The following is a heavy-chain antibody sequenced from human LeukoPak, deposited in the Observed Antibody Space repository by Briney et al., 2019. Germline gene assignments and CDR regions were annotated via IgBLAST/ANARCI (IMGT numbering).Heavy chain of an antibody. V-gene: IGHV3-23*01. D-gene: IGHD4-17*01. Sequence: GGSLRLSCAGSGFSFSSHAMTWVRQAPGKGLDWVSHISGAGGNTYYADSVKGRFTISRDNSKSTLYLQMNSLRAEDTAVYYCAQMTTLTTAIYWGQGTQVTVSS. J-gene: IGHJ4*02. CDR2: ISGAGGNT. CDR3: AQMTTLTTAIY. CDR1: GFSFSSHA.